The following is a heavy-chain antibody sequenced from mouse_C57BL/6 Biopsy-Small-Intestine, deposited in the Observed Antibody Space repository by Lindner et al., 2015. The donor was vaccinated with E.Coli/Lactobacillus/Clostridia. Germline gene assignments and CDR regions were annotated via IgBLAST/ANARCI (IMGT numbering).Heavy chain of an antibody. D-gene: IGHD6-1*01. CDR1: GYTFTSYD. CDR2: MNPYSGNA. J-gene: IGHJ4*01. CDR3: ARLIVVSTKRALDY. Sequence: SVKVSCKASGYTFTSYDIHWVRQATGQPLEWMGWMNPYSGNAGYAQKFQGRITMTRDTSISTAYMELSSLRSEDTAIYFCARLIVVSTKRALDYWGQGTQITVSS. V-gene: IGHV1-4*02.